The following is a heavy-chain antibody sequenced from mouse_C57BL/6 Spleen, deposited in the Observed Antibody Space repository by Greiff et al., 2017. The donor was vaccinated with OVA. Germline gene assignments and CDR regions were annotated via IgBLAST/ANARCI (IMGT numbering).Heavy chain of an antibody. CDR3: ARDGGLRRSTAWFAY. J-gene: IGHJ3*01. Sequence: LVESEGGLVQPGSSMKLSCTASGFTFSDYYMAWVRQVPEKGLEWVANINYDGSSTYYLDSLKSRFIISRDNAKNILYLQMSSLKSEDTATYYCARDGGLRRSTAWFAYWGQGTLVTVSA. D-gene: IGHD2-4*01. CDR2: INYDGSST. V-gene: IGHV5-16*01. CDR1: GFTFSDYY.